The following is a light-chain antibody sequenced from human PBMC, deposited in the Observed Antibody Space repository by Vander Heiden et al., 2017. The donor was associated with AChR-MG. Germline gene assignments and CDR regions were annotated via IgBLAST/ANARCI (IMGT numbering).Light chain of an antibody. CDR3: SSYTSSTSVV. Sequence: SALTQPASVSGSPGQSITISCTGTISDLGGYNYVYWFLQHPGKAPKLIIYDVTSRPSGVSNRFSGSKSGNTASLTISGLQAEDEADYYCSSYTSSTSVVFGGGTKLTVL. J-gene: IGLJ2*01. CDR1: ISDLGGYNY. CDR2: DVT. V-gene: IGLV2-14*03.